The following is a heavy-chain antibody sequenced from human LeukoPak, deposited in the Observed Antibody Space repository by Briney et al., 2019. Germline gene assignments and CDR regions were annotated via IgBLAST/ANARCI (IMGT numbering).Heavy chain of an antibody. J-gene: IGHJ4*02. CDR3: ARHAGSITPYYFDY. D-gene: IGHD3-10*01. CDR1: GGSISSYY. CDR2: IYYSGST. Sequence: SETLSLTCTVSGGSISSYYWSWIRQPPGKGLEWIGYIYYSGSTNYNPSLKSRVTISVDTSKDQFSLKLSSVTAADTAVYYCARHAGSITPYYFDYWGQGTLVTVSS. V-gene: IGHV4-59*08.